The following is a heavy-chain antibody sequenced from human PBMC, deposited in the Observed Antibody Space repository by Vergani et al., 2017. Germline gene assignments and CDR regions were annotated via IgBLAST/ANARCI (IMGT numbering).Heavy chain of an antibody. V-gene: IGHV3-30*02. Sequence: QVQLVESGGGVVQPGGSLRLSCAASGFTFSNYGIHWVRQAPGKGLEWVAFLRYGGYNKYYPDSVKGRFTISGDTSRNTVYLQMNSLRAEDTAVYYCTTDNQQTSLGHCSVTNCYGGVFDIWGQGTVVTVSS. J-gene: IGHJ3*02. D-gene: IGHD2-15*01. CDR1: GFTFSNYG. CDR2: LRYGGYNK. CDR3: TTDNQQTSLGHCSVTNCYGGVFDI.